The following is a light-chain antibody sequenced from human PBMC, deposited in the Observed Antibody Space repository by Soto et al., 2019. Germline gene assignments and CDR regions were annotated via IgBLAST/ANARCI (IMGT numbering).Light chain of an antibody. V-gene: IGKV3-20*01. Sequence: EIVLTQSPGTLSLSPGDRATLSCRASQSVSSNYLAWYQQKPGQAPRLLIYGASRGAAGIPDRFSGSGSGKYFALTVSRLEPEDFAVYFCQQYGRSPMFTFGRGTKLEVK. CDR1: QSVSSNY. J-gene: IGKJ2*01. CDR2: GAS. CDR3: QQYGRSPMFT.